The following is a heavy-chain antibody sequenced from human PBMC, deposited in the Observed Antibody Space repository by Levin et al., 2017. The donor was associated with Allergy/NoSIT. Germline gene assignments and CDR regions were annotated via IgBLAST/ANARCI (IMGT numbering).Heavy chain of an antibody. V-gene: IGHV3-48*02. CDR1: GFTFSSYS. CDR3: ARGSVVIPWWYFEL. Sequence: GGSLRLSCAASGFTFSSYSMSWVRQAPGKGLEWVSYISSSSGTIKYADSVKGRFTISRDNAENSLNLQINNLRDEDTAVYYCARGSVVIPWWYFELWGRGTLVTVSS. D-gene: IGHD3-22*01. J-gene: IGHJ2*01. CDR2: ISSSSGTI.